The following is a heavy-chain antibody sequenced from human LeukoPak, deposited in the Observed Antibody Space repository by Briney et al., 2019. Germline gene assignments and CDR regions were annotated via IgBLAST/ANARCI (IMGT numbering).Heavy chain of an antibody. V-gene: IGHV4-34*01. CDR2: VNHSGVT. CDR3: ARGVHYDNSGYYHRGFDS. Sequence: LSLXXXXYGESXNNYYWSWIRQPPGKGLEGIGEVNHSGVTKYHPSLKSRVTISIDMSKKEFSLKVTCVNAADTAVFYCARGVHYDNSGYYHRGFDSWGQGTLVIVSS. CDR1: GESXNNYY. J-gene: IGHJ4*02. D-gene: IGHD3-22*01.